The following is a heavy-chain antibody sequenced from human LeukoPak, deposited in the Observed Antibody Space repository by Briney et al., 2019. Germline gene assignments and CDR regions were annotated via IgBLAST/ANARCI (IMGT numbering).Heavy chain of an antibody. CDR3: AKDRASIAAASFDY. CDR1: GFTLRSYA. D-gene: IGHD6-13*01. Sequence: GGSLRLSCAASGFTLRSYAMSWVRQAPGKGLEWVSAISGSGGSTYYADSVKGRFTISRDNSKNALYLQMNSLRAEDTAVYYCAKDRASIAAASFDYWGQGTLVTVSS. J-gene: IGHJ4*02. V-gene: IGHV3-23*01. CDR2: ISGSGGST.